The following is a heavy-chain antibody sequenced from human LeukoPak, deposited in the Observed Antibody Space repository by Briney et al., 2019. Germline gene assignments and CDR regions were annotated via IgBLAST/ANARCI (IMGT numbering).Heavy chain of an antibody. J-gene: IGHJ4*02. Sequence: GESLKISCKGSGYSSTSSWIGWVRQMPGKGLDWMGLIYLGDSETRYSPSFQGQVTISADKSINTAYLQWSSLKASDTAMYYCARHPSYTSGWPLDYWGQGTLVIVSS. CDR3: ARHPSYTSGWPLDY. D-gene: IGHD6-19*01. V-gene: IGHV5-51*01. CDR1: GYSSTSSW. CDR2: IYLGDSET.